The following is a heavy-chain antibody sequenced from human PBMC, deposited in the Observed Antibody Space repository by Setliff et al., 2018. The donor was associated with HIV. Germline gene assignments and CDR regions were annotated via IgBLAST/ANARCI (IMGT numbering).Heavy chain of an antibody. CDR1: GYTFSTYA. CDR3: ARERDSNGYQFDY. D-gene: IGHD3-22*01. J-gene: IGHJ4*02. CDR2: INAGNGIT. Sequence: GASVKVSCKASGYTFSTYAIHWVRQAPGQRLEWMGWINAGNGITKYSQKLQGRVTITKDRSASTAYMEVSNLRSEDMAVYYCARERDSNGYQFDYWGQGTLVTVSS. V-gene: IGHV1-3*03.